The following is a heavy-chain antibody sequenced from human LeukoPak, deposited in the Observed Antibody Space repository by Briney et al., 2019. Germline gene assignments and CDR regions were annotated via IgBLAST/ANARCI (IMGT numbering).Heavy chain of an antibody. CDR1: GGSISSGGYY. D-gene: IGHD6-13*01. J-gene: IGHJ4*02. CDR2: IYYSGST. V-gene: IGHV4-31*03. CDR3: ARVTEQQMPDY. Sequence: SETLSLTCTVSGGSISSGGYYWSWIRQHPGKGLEWIGYIYYSGSTYYNPSLKSRVTISVDTSKNQFSLNLSSVTAADTAVYYCARVTEQQMPDYWGQGTLVTVSS.